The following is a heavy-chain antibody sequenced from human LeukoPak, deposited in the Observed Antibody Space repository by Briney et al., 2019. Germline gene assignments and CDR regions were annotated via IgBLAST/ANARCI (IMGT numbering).Heavy chain of an antibody. J-gene: IGHJ4*02. D-gene: IGHD1-20*01. CDR1: GYTFTGYY. Sequence: GASVKVSCKASGYTFTGYYMHWVRQAPGQGLEWMGRINPNSGGTNYAQKFQGRVTMTRDTSISTAYMELSRLRSGDTAVYYCAILSITGTSDYWGQGTLVTVSS. CDR2: INPNSGGT. CDR3: AILSITGTSDY. V-gene: IGHV1-2*06.